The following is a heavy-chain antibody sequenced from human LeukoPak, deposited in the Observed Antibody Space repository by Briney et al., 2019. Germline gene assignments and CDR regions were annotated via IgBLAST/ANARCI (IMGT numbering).Heavy chain of an antibody. V-gene: IGHV4-4*02. D-gene: IGHD7-27*01. J-gene: IGHJ4*02. CDR2: IYHSGST. CDR3: ASRRVLTGEPY. Sequence: SGTLSLTCAVSGASISSHAWWTWVRQPPRKGLEYVGEIYHSGSTIYNPSLSGRVTISVDKSNNQISLKLTSVTAADTAVYYCASRRVLTGEPYWGQGSLVTVSS. CDR1: GASISSHAW.